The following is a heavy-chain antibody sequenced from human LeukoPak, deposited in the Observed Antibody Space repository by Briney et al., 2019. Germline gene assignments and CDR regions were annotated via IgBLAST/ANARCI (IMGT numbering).Heavy chain of an antibody. Sequence: SETLSLTCTVSGGSISSSSYYWGWIRQPPGKGLEWIGSIYYSGSTYYNPSLKSRVTISVDTSKNQFSLKLSSVTAADTAVYYCASLPSPYCSSTSCQNDYWGQGTLVTVSS. D-gene: IGHD2-2*01. J-gene: IGHJ4*02. CDR2: IYYSGST. CDR1: GGSISSSSYY. CDR3: ASLPSPYCSSTSCQNDY. V-gene: IGHV4-39*01.